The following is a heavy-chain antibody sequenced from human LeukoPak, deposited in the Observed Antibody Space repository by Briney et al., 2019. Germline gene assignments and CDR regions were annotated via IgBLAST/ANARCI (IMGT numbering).Heavy chain of an antibody. D-gene: IGHD2-21*01. V-gene: IGHV4-59*08. CDR2: IYYSGST. CDR3: ARQGRHRFDY. CDR1: GGSISDCY. J-gene: IGHJ4*02. Sequence: SETLSLTCTVSGGSISDCYWSWIRQPPGKGLEWIGYIYYSGSTNYNPSLKSRVTISVDTSKNQFSLKLSSVTAADTAVYYCARQGRHRFDYWGQGTLVTVSS.